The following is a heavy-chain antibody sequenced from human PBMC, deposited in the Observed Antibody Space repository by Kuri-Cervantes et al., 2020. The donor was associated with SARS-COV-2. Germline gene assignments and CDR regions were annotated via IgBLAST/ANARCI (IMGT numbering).Heavy chain of an antibody. V-gene: IGHV3-23*01. J-gene: IGHJ4*02. CDR2: ISGSGVST. Sequence: GESLKISCAASGLTFSSYAMSWVRQTPGKGLEWVSAISGSGVSTYYADSVKGRFTISRDNSKNTLYLQMKSLRAEDTAVYYCAKGSSWGGGFFDDWGQGTLVTVSS. CDR3: AKGSSWGGGFFDD. CDR1: GLTFSSYA. D-gene: IGHD7-27*01.